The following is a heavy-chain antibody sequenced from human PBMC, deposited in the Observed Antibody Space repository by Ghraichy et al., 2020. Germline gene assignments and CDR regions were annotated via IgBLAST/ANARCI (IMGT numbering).Heavy chain of an antibody. V-gene: IGHV3-23*01. J-gene: IGHJ6*02. CDR2: ISGSGGST. Sequence: GGSLRLSCAASGFTFSSYAMSWVRQAPGKGLEWVSAISGSGGSTYYADSVKGRFTISRDNSKNTLYLQMNSLRAEDTAVYYCAKAGSQDQYYYYYGMDVWGQGTTVTVSS. CDR1: GFTFSSYA. CDR3: AKAGSQDQYYYYYGMDV. D-gene: IGHD6-13*01.